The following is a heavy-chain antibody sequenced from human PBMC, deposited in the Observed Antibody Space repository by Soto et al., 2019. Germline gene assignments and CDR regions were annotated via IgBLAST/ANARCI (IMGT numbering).Heavy chain of an antibody. V-gene: IGHV3-23*01. CDR3: AKDIRVDTAMVSQIIYYYYYGMDV. J-gene: IGHJ6*02. CDR1: GFTFSSYA. Sequence: PGGSLRLSCAASGFTFSSYAMSWVRQAPGKGLEWVSAISGSGGSTYYADSVKGRFTISRDNSKNTLYLQMNSLRAEDTAVYYCAKDIRVDTAMVSQIIYYYYYGMDVWGQGTTVTVSS. CDR2: ISGSGGST. D-gene: IGHD5-18*01.